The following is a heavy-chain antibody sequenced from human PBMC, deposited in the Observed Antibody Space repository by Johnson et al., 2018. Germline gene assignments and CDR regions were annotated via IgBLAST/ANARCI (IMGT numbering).Heavy chain of an antibody. CDR2: IIPIFGTA. D-gene: IGHD3-10*01. CDR1: GGTFSSYA. Sequence: QVQLVESGAEVKKPGSSVKVSCKASGGTFSSYAISWVRQAPGQGLEWMGGIIPIFGTATYAQKFQGRVTITADESTSTAYRELSSLRSEDTAVYDCARSERGEGYYYYYGMDVWGQGTTVTVSS. CDR3: ARSERGEGYYYYYGMDV. J-gene: IGHJ6*02. V-gene: IGHV1-69*01.